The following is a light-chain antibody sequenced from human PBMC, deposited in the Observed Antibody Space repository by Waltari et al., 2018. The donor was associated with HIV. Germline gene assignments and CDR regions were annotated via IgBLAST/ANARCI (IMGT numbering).Light chain of an antibody. Sequence: DIVLTQSPDSLAVSLGERATINCKASQSVLYNSNSKNYLSWYQQRPGQPPKLLIYWASTRESGVHDRFSGSASGTDFTLTISGLQAEDVAVYYCHQYYTTPWAFGQGTKVEIK. CDR1: QSVLYNSNSKNY. CDR2: WAS. J-gene: IGKJ1*01. V-gene: IGKV4-1*01. CDR3: HQYYTTPWA.